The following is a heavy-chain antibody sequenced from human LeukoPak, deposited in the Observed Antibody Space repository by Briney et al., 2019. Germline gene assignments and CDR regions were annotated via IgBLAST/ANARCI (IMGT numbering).Heavy chain of an antibody. CDR1: GFTFSNYG. CDR3: ARGSGYYYY. CDR2: ISYEGSNK. D-gene: IGHD3-22*01. J-gene: IGHJ4*02. Sequence: QPGRSLRLSCAASGFTFSNYGMHWVRQAPGKGLEWLAVISYEGSNKSYKDSVKGRFTISRDNSKNTLYLQMNSLRAEDTAVYYCARGSGYYYYWGQGTLVTVSS. V-gene: IGHV3-30*03.